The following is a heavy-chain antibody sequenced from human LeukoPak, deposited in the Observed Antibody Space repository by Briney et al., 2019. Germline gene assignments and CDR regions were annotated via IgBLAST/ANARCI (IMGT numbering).Heavy chain of an antibody. CDR3: ARDLDDYSNSDLFDY. D-gene: IGHD4-4*01. CDR1: GFTFSSDA. Sequence: PGGSLRLSCAASGFTFSSDAMHWVRQAPGKGLEWVAVISYDGSNKYYADSVKGRFTISRDNSKNTLYLQMNSLRAEDTAVYYCARDLDDYSNSDLFDYWGQGTLVTVSS. CDR2: ISYDGSNK. J-gene: IGHJ4*02. V-gene: IGHV3-30-3*01.